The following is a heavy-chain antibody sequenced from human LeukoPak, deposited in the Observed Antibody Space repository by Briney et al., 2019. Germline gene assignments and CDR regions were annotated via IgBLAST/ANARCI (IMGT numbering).Heavy chain of an antibody. CDR2: IYPGDSET. Sequence: GESLKISCQGSGYTFTTYWIGWVRQMPGKGLNWMGIIYPGDSETKYRPSLQGQVTISADKSTSTAYLQWSSLKASDTAIYYCARIEGSTFDFWGQGTLVTVSS. CDR1: GYTFTTYW. CDR3: ARIEGSTFDF. V-gene: IGHV5-51*01. J-gene: IGHJ5*01.